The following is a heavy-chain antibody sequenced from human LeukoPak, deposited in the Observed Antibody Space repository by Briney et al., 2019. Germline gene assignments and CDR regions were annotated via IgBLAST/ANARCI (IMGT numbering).Heavy chain of an antibody. Sequence: GGSLRLSCAASGFTFSDYYMSWIRQAPGKGLEWVSYISSSGSTIYYADSVKGRFTISRDNAKNSLYLQMNSLRAKDTAVYYCTRAVLYYYDSSGYGCWGQGTLVTVS. CDR1: GFTFSDYY. D-gene: IGHD3-22*01. CDR2: ISSSGSTI. CDR3: TRAVLYYYDSSGYGC. J-gene: IGHJ4*02. V-gene: IGHV3-11*01.